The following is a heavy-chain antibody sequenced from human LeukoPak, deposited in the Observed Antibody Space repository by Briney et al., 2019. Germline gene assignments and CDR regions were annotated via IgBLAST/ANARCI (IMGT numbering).Heavy chain of an antibody. CDR1: GYSISSGYY. D-gene: IGHD1-26*01. Sequence: SETLSLTCTVSGYSISSGYYWGWIRQPPGKGLEWIGSIYHSGSTYYNPSLKSRVTISVDTSKNQFSLKLSSVTAADTAVYYCARGERWGYFDYWGQGTLVTVSS. V-gene: IGHV4-38-2*02. J-gene: IGHJ4*02. CDR2: IYHSGST. CDR3: ARGERWGYFDY.